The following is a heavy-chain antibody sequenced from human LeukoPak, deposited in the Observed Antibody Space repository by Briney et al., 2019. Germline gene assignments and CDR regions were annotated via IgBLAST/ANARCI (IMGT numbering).Heavy chain of an antibody. D-gene: IGHD3-22*01. Sequence: GGSLRLSCAAAGFTFSDRYLSWIRQAPAKGMEWIAYISPNSNNIQYAHSVKGRFTISRDNAKNSLFLQMNSLRAEDTAVYYCVRGGLYYYDSSGYYRERRAFDIWGQGTMVTVSS. J-gene: IGHJ3*02. V-gene: IGHV3-11*06. CDR3: VRGGLYYYDSSGYYRERRAFDI. CDR2: ISPNSNNI. CDR1: GFTFSDRY.